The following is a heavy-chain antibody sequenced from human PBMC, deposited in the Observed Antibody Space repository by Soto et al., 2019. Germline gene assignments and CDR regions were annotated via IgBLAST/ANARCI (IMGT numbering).Heavy chain of an antibody. CDR3: AKDHYTVTGNDWYFDL. CDR1: GFTFSSYG. J-gene: IGHJ2*01. Sequence: QVQLVESGGGVVQPGRSLRLSCAASGFTFSSYGMHWVRQAPGKGLEWVAVISYDGSNKYYADSVKGRFTISRDNSKTTLYLQMNSLRAEDTAVYYCAKDHYTVTGNDWYFDLWGRGTMVTVSS. D-gene: IGHD4-17*01. V-gene: IGHV3-30*18. CDR2: ISYDGSNK.